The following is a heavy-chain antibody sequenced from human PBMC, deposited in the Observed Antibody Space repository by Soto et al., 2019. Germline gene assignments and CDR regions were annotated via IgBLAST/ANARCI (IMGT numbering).Heavy chain of an antibody. Sequence: EVQLVESGGGLVQPGRSLRLSCAASGFTFDDYAMHWVRQAPGKGLEWVSGISWNSGSIGYADSVKGRFTISRDNAKNSLYLQMNSLRAEDTALYYCAKDITHLPIMITFGGVNGYFDYWGQGTLVTVSS. J-gene: IGHJ4*02. CDR2: ISWNSGSI. V-gene: IGHV3-9*01. CDR1: GFTFDDYA. CDR3: AKDITHLPIMITFGGVNGYFDY. D-gene: IGHD3-16*01.